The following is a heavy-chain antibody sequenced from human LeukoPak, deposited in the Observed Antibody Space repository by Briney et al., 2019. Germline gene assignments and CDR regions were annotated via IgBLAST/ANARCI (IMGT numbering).Heavy chain of an antibody. Sequence: GGSLRLSCVVSGFGLSGYWMYWVRQAPGKGLEWVSALSGSGDKTFYADSVKGRFTISRDNSKNTLYLQMNSLRAEDTAVYYCAKDLNYGFDYWGQGTLVTVSS. V-gene: IGHV3-23*01. J-gene: IGHJ4*02. CDR3: AKDLNYGFDY. CDR2: LSGSGDKT. CDR1: GFGLSGYW. D-gene: IGHD4-11*01.